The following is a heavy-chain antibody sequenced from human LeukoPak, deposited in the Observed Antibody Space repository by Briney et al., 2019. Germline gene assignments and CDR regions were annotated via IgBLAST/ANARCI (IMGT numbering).Heavy chain of an antibody. CDR2: IYSGGST. V-gene: IGHV3-53*01. CDR1: GFTVSSNY. D-gene: IGHD5-18*01. Sequence: GGSLRLSCAASGFTVSSNYMSWVRQAPGKGLEWVSVIYSGGSTYYADSVKGRFTISRDNSKNTLYLQMNSLRAEDTAVYYCAREGNGYNYGFFDYWGQGTLVTVPS. J-gene: IGHJ4*02. CDR3: AREGNGYNYGFFDY.